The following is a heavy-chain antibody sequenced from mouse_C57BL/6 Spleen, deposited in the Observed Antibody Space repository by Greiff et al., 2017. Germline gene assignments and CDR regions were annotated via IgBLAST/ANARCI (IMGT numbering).Heavy chain of an antibody. CDR2: INPSNGGT. Sequence: QVQLQQPGTELVKPGASVKLSCKASGYTFTSYWMNWVKQRPGQGLEWIGNINPSNGGTNYNEKFKSKATLTVDKSSSTAYMQLSRLTSEDSAVXYCARGDYGYDGYYFDYWGQGTTLTVSS. CDR1: GYTFTSYW. D-gene: IGHD2-2*01. J-gene: IGHJ2*01. V-gene: IGHV1-53*01. CDR3: ARGDYGYDGYYFDY.